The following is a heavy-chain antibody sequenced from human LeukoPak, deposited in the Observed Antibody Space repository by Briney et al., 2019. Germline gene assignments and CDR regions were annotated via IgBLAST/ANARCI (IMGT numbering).Heavy chain of an antibody. CDR3: AKGYSYGWFYYFDY. CDR1: GFTFSSYA. J-gene: IGHJ4*02. Sequence: GGSLRLSCAASGFTFSSYAMNWVRQAPGKGLEWVSYISHTGSAISYADSVKGRFTISRDNSKNTLYLQMNSLRAEDTAVYYCAKGYSYGWFYYFDYWGQGTLVTVSS. CDR2: ISHTGSAI. V-gene: IGHV3-23*01. D-gene: IGHD5-18*01.